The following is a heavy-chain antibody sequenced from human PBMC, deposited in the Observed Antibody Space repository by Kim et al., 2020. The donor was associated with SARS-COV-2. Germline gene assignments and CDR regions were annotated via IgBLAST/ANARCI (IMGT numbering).Heavy chain of an antibody. D-gene: IGHD3-16*01. CDR3: ARARGGNYYYGMDV. Sequence: VDPVKGRFTISRDNSKNTLYLQMNSLRAEDTAVYYCARARGGNYYYGMDVWGQGTTVTVSS. J-gene: IGHJ6*02. V-gene: IGHV3-30*01.